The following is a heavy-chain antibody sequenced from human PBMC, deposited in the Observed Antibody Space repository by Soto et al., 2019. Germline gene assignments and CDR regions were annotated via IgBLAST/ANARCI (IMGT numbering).Heavy chain of an antibody. Sequence: EVLLLGSGGGLVQPGGSLRLSCSASGFNFGSNPMAWVRQAPGKGLEYVASISDTSHRIFHADPLKGRFTISRDNSRNRLYLEMKSLRAEDTALYYCVILADGKFDLWGQGTLVIVSS. V-gene: IGHV3-23*01. CDR2: ISDTSHRI. J-gene: IGHJ5*02. CDR3: VILADGKFDL. CDR1: GFNFGSNP. D-gene: IGHD6-19*01.